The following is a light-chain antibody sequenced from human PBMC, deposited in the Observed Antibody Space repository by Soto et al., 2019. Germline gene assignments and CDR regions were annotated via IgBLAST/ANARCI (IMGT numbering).Light chain of an antibody. CDR3: QPYGSSPPYT. CDR2: GSS. V-gene: IGKV3-20*01. Sequence: EVVLTQSPGTLSLSPGERATLSCRASQSVTNKYLAWYQQKPGQAPSLLIFGSSDRDPGIPDRFSGSGSGTDYTLAISRLEHEAFAVYYCQPYGSSPPYTFGQGTKMEI. J-gene: IGKJ2*01. CDR1: QSVTNKY.